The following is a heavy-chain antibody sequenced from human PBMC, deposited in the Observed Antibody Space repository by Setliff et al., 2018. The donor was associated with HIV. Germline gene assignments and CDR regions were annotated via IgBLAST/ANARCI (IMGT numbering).Heavy chain of an antibody. CDR3: ARDKTYCNYSRCSRAGWYFDL. CDR1: GYSINSSHF. CDR2: IYHSGNT. J-gene: IGHJ2*01. D-gene: IGHD2-2*01. Sequence: ETLSLTCTVSGYSINSSHFWGWIRQPPGKGLEWVGSIYHSGNTHYNPSLKSRVTISVDTSKYQFSLKLSSVTAADTAVYYCARDKTYCNYSRCSRAGWYFDLWGRGTLVTVSS. V-gene: IGHV4-38-2*02.